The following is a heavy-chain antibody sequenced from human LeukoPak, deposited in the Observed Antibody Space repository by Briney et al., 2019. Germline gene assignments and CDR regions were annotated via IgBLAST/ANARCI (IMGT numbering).Heavy chain of an antibody. D-gene: IGHD2-2*01. CDR3: ARDCSSSSCYYYP. Sequence: ASVKVSCKASGYTFTSYGISWVRQAPGQGLEWMGWISAYNGNTDYAQNFQGRVTMTTDTSTTTAYMELRSLRSDDTAVNYCARDCSSSSCYYYPWGQGTLVTVSS. CDR1: GYTFTSYG. CDR2: ISAYNGNT. V-gene: IGHV1-18*01. J-gene: IGHJ5*02.